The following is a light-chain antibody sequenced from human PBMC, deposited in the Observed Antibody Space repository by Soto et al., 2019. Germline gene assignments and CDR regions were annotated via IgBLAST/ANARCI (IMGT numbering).Light chain of an antibody. J-gene: IGLJ1*01. V-gene: IGLV1-47*01. CDR2: RNN. CDR1: SSNIGSNY. Sequence: QSVLTQSPSASGTPGQRVTISCSGSSSNIGSNYVYWYQQLPGTAPKLLIYRNNQRPSGVPDRFSGSKSGTSASLAISGLRSEDEADYYCAAWDDNLSGYVFGTGTKVTVL. CDR3: AAWDDNLSGYV.